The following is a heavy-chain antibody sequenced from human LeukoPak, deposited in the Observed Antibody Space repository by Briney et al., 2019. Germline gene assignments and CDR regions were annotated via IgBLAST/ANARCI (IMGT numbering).Heavy chain of an antibody. J-gene: IGHJ4*02. Sequence: GGSLRLSCAASGFTISTYGMTWVRQAPGKGLEWVANIKQGGSEKYYVDSVKGRFTISRDNAKNSLYLQMNSLRAEDTAVYYCARADYDYVWGSYRQYYFGYWGQGTLVTVSS. CDR2: IKQGGSEK. CDR1: GFTISTYG. D-gene: IGHD3-16*02. V-gene: IGHV3-7*01. CDR3: ARADYDYVWGSYRQYYFGY.